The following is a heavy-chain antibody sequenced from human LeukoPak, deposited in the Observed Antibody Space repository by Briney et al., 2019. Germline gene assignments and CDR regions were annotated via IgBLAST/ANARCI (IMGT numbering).Heavy chain of an antibody. V-gene: IGHV5-51*01. CDR2: INPGDSGT. D-gene: IGHD6-19*01. CDR1: GYSFSTYW. J-gene: IGHJ4*02. CDR3: ARRIGSGWYDY. Sequence: GESLKISCKGSGYSFSTYWIGWVRQMPGKGLEWLGIINPGDSGTRYSPSFQDQVTISADKTISTANLQWSSLKASDTAMYYCARRIGSGWYDYWGQGTLVTVSS.